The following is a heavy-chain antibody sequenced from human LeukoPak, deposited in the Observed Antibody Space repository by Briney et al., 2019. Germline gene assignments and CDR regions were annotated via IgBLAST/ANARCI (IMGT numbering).Heavy chain of an antibody. V-gene: IGHV6-1*01. CDR3: ARDPPGGTTIFDM. CDR2: TYYRSKWYK. D-gene: IGHD1-1*01. J-gene: IGHJ3*02. Sequence: SQTLSLTCAISGDSVSSNTAAWNWIRQSPSRGLEWLGRTYYRSKWYKEYAVSVKSRITINPDTSKSQFSLQLNSVTPEDTAVYYCARDPPGGTTIFDMWGQGTMVTVSS. CDR1: GDSVSSNTAA.